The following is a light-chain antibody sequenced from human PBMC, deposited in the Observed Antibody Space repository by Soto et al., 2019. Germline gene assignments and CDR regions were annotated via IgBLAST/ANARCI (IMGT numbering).Light chain of an antibody. Sequence: QSVLTQPPSASGSPGQSVTISCTGTSSDVGGYNYVSWYQQHPGKAPKLMIYEVNKRPSGVPDRFSGSKSGTTASLTVSGLQADDEAYYYCSSYAGSSSYVFVPRTKDTVL. J-gene: IGLJ1*01. V-gene: IGLV2-8*01. CDR2: EVN. CDR1: SSDVGGYNY. CDR3: SSYAGSSSYV.